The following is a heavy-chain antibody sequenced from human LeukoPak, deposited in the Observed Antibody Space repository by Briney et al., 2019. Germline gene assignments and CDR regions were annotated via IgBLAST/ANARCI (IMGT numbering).Heavy chain of an antibody. CDR3: AKRVPYSSSSVYFDC. CDR2: ITDTGSGT. Sequence: GGSLRLSCAASGFAFSTYGMSWVRQAPGMGLEWVSAITDTGSGTYYADSVKGRFTISRDNSRNTLYLQMNSLRAEDTAIYYCAKRVPYSSSSVYFDCWGPGTLVTVSS. V-gene: IGHV3-23*01. D-gene: IGHD6-6*01. CDR1: GFAFSTYG. J-gene: IGHJ4*02.